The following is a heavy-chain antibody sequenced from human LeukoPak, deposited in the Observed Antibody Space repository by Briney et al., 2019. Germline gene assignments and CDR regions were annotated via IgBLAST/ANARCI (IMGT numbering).Heavy chain of an antibody. CDR2: IYYSGTT. V-gene: IGHV4-39*07. J-gene: IGHJ5*02. Sequence: PSETLSLTCTVSGGSISSSSYYWGWIRQPPGKGLEWIGSIYYSGTTHYNPSLESRVTISEDTSKNQFSLKLASVTAADTAVYYCAKGAGGFSYYNWFDPWGQGTLVTVSS. CDR3: AKGAGGFSYYNWFDP. D-gene: IGHD5-18*01. CDR1: GGSISSSSYY.